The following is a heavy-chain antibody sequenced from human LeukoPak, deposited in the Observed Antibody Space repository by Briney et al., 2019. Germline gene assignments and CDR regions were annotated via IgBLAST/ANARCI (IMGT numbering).Heavy chain of an antibody. CDR1: GFTFSRYA. Sequence: QPGGSLRLSCAASGFTFSRYAMSWVRQAPGKGLEWVSAISGSGGSTYYADSVKGRFTISRDNSKNTLYLQMNSLRAEDTAVYYCASHTRGYSYGYDYFDYWGQGTLVTVSS. CDR2: ISGSGGST. J-gene: IGHJ4*02. V-gene: IGHV3-23*01. CDR3: ASHTRGYSYGYDYFDY. D-gene: IGHD5-18*01.